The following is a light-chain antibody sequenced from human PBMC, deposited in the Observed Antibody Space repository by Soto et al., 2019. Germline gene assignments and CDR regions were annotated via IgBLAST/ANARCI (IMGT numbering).Light chain of an antibody. V-gene: IGKV1-39*01. J-gene: IGKJ1*01. Sequence: IQLTQSPSSLSASVGDRVTITCRASQGISSYLAWYQQKPGKAPKLLIYAASSLQSGVPSMFSGICSGTDFTLTITSLQPEDFATYYCQQTYSIPPWTFGQGTKVDIK. CDR2: AAS. CDR1: QGISSY. CDR3: QQTYSIPPWT.